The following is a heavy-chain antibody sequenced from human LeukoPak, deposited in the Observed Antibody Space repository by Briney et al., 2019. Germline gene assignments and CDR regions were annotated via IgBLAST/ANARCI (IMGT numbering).Heavy chain of an antibody. CDR3: AICDSSGYYLE. J-gene: IGHJ4*02. D-gene: IGHD3-22*01. V-gene: IGHV4-34*01. CDR2: INHSGST. CDR1: GGSFSSYY. Sequence: PSETLSLTCAVYGGSFSSYYWSWIRQPPGKGLEWIGEINHSGSTNYNPSLKSRVTISVGTSKNQFSLKLSSVTAADTAVYYCAICDSSGYYLEWGQGTLVTVSS.